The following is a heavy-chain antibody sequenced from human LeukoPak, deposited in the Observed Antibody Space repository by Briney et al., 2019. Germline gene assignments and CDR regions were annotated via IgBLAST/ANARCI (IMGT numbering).Heavy chain of an antibody. CDR3: STGGYYEDY. V-gene: IGHV3-15*01. D-gene: IGHD3-22*01. Sequence: PGGSLRLSCAGSGFTFSNAWMNWVRQAPGKGLEWVGRIKSKVDGGTTDYAAPVKGRITISRDDPKNTVYLQMNSLKTEDTAVYYCSTGGYYEDYWGQGTLVTVSS. CDR1: GFTFSNAW. CDR2: IKSKVDGGTT. J-gene: IGHJ4*02.